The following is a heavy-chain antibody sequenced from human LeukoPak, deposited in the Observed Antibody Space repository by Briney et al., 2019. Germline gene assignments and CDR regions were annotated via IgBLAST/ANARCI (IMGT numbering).Heavy chain of an antibody. V-gene: IGHV4-59*01. CDR1: GGSISSYY. CDR3: AREVEPISAMDKRDWYFDL. CDR2: IYYSGST. D-gene: IGHD5-18*01. J-gene: IGHJ2*01. Sequence: SETLSLTCTVSGGSISSYYWSWIWQPPGKGLEWIGYIYYSGSTNYNPSLKSRVTISVDTSKNQFSLKLSSVTAADTAVYYCAREVEPISAMDKRDWYFDLWGRGTLVTVSS.